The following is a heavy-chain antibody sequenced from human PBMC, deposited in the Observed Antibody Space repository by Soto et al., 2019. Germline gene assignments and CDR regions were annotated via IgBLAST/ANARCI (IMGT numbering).Heavy chain of an antibody. CDR1: GYTFTRYT. Sequence: QVQLVQSGAEVKKPGASVKISCKASGYTFTRYTMNWVRQAPGQRLEWMGWINPDNGNTKSSQKFQDRVIITRDTSARTAYMALRTLRSEDPAVYYCARGIATGQLDPWGQVTLVTVSS. D-gene: IGHD2-15*01. CDR2: INPDNGNT. V-gene: IGHV1-3*01. CDR3: ARGIATGQLDP. J-gene: IGHJ5*02.